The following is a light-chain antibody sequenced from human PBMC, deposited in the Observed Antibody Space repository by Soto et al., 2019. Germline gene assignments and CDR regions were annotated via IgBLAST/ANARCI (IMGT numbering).Light chain of an antibody. CDR2: AAS. V-gene: IGKV1-39*01. J-gene: IGKJ4*01. CDR3: YQSYSTPLN. CDR1: QSISSY. Sequence: DIQMTQSPSSLSATVGDRVTITCRASQSISSYLNWYQQKPGKAPKLLIYAASSLQRGVPSRFSGSGSGTDFTLTISSLQPEDFATYYCYQSYSTPLNFGGGTKVDI.